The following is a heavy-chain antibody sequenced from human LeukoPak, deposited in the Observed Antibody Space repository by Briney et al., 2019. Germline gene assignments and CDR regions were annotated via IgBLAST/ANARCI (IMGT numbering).Heavy chain of an antibody. D-gene: IGHD5-18*01. CDR1: GYTFTSYD. V-gene: IGHV1-8*01. Sequence: ASVKVSCKASGYTFTSYDINWVRQATGQGLEWMGWMNPNSGNTGYAQKFQGRVTITTDESTSTAYMELSSLRSEDTAVYYCARDTAMAYYMDVWGKGTTVTVSS. CDR2: MNPNSGNT. J-gene: IGHJ6*03. CDR3: ARDTAMAYYMDV.